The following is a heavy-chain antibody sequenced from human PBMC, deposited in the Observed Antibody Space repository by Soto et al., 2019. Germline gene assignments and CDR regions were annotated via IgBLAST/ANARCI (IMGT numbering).Heavy chain of an antibody. CDR2: IYYSGTT. Sequence: ASETLSLTCAVSGGSIGGGGDSWSWIRQPPGKGLEWIGYIYYSGTTYYNPSLKSRVTMSVDTSKNQFSLKLTSVTAVDTAMYYCARCYGSGSYYQNPYYSSSWYREVSWFDPWGQGTLVTVSS. J-gene: IGHJ5*02. V-gene: IGHV4-30-2*01. D-gene: IGHD3-10*01. CDR3: ARCYGSGSYYQNPYYSSSWYREVSWFDP. CDR1: GGSIGGGGDS.